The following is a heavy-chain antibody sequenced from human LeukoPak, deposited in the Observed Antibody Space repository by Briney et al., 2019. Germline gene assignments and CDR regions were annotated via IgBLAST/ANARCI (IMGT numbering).Heavy chain of an antibody. CDR2: IYHGGST. V-gene: IGHV4-39*07. CDR1: GGSIRTSNYY. J-gene: IGHJ4*02. Sequence: SETLSLTCTVSGGSIRTSNYYWGWIRQPPGKGLELIGNIYHGGSTYYTPSLRSRVSMSVDTSKNQFSLKLNSVTAADTAVYYCARTPPGPDYRCWGQGILVTVSS. CDR3: ARTPPGPDYRC. D-gene: IGHD1-14*01.